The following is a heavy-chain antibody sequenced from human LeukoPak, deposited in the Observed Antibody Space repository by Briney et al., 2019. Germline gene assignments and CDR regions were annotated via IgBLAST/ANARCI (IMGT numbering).Heavy chain of an antibody. D-gene: IGHD1-26*01. CDR1: GFTFSSYG. J-gene: IGHJ3*02. V-gene: IGHV3-33*06. CDR2: IWYDGSNK. Sequence: GRSLRLSCAASGFTFSSYGMHWVRQAPGKGLEWVAVIWYDGSNKYYADSVKGRFTISRDNSKNTLYLQMNSLRAEDTAVYYCAKDLEAGATPGEAFDMWGQGTMVTVSS. CDR3: AKDLEAGATPGEAFDM.